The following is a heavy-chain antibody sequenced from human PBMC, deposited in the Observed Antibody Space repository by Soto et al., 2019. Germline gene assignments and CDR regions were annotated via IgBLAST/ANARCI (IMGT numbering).Heavy chain of an antibody. CDR2: IYPGDSDT. V-gene: IGHV5-51*01. CDR1: EYSFTSYL. D-gene: IGHD2-2*01. Sequence: XDSLKVSWQCSEYSFTSYLISLVLQMPGKGLEWMGIIYPGDSDTRYSPSFQGQVTISADKSISTAYLQWSSLKASDTAMYYCPRRGPSSSYYYYYGMDVWGQGTTVTVSS. J-gene: IGHJ6*02. CDR3: PRRGPSSSYYYYYGMDV.